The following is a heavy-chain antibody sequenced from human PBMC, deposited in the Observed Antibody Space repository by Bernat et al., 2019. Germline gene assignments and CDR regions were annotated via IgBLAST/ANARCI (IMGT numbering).Heavy chain of an antibody. D-gene: IGHD4-17*01. CDR2: INHRGST. J-gene: IGHJ4*02. Sequence: QVQLHQWGAGLLKPSETLSLTCAVYGGSFSGYYWSWIRQPPGKGLEWIGQINHRGSTNYNPSLESRLTISVDTSRNQFSLELNSVTAADAAVYYCARGADEYGDYLGSYWGQGTLVTVSS. V-gene: IGHV4-34*01. CDR1: GGSFSGYY. CDR3: ARGADEYGDYLGSY.